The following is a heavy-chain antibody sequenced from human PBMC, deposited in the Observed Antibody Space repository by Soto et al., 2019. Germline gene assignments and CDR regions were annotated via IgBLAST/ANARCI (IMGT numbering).Heavy chain of an antibody. D-gene: IGHD3-10*01. CDR3: ARSEVRGVVNYYYGMEV. J-gene: IGHJ6*02. Sequence: SETLSLTCTVSGGSVSSGSYYWSWIRQPPGKGLEWIGYIYYSGSTNYNPSLKSRVTISVDTSKNQFSLKLSSVTAADTAVYYCARSEVRGVVNYYYGMEVWGQGTTVTVSS. CDR2: IYYSGST. V-gene: IGHV4-61*01. CDR1: GGSVSSGSYY.